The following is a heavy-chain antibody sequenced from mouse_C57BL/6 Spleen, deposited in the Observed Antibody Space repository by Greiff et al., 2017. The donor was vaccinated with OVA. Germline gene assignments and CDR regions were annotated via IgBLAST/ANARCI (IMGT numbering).Heavy chain of an antibody. D-gene: IGHD2-4*01. V-gene: IGHV1-54*01. J-gene: IGHJ2*01. CDR1: GYAFTNYL. Sequence: VMLVESGAELVRPGTSVKVSCKASGYAFTNYLIEWVKQRPGQGLEWIGVINPGSGGTNYNEKFKGKATLTADKSSSTAYMQLSSLTSEDSAVYFCARGDYVDYWGQGTTLTVSS. CDR2: INPGSGGT. CDR3: ARGDYVDY.